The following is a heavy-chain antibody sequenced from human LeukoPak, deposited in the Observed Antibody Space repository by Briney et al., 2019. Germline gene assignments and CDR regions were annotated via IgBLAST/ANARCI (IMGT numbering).Heavy chain of an antibody. V-gene: IGHV3-74*01. Sequence: GGSLTLSCSASGFTLSPYWMHWVRQSPGKGLVWVSRINSDGSSTTYADSVKGRFTISRDNTKNTLYLQMNILRAEDTAVYYCARARCSRTSCNTESDYWGQGTLVTVSS. CDR2: INSDGSST. CDR1: GFTLSPYW. J-gene: IGHJ4*02. D-gene: IGHD2-2*01. CDR3: ARARCSRTSCNTESDY.